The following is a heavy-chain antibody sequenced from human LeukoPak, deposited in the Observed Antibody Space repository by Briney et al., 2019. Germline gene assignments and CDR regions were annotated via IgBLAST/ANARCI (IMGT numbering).Heavy chain of an antibody. V-gene: IGHV3-33*01. J-gene: IGHJ5*02. CDR3: ARDEGWFDP. CDR2: IWHDASHA. Sequence: PGGSLRLSCAASGFSFSTYAMHWVRQAPGKGLEWVALIWHDASHAFYTDSVKGRFTISRDNAKNSLYLQMNSLRAEDTALYHCARDEGWFDPWGQGTLVTVSS. CDR1: GFSFSTYA.